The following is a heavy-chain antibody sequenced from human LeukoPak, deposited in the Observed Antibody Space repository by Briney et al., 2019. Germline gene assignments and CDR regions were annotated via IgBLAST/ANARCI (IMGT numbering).Heavy chain of an antibody. V-gene: IGHV4-31*03. Sequence: SETLSLTCTVSGGSISSGGYYWSWIRQHPGKGLEWIGYIYYSGSTYYNPSLKSRVTISVDTSKNQFSLKLSSVTAADTAVYYCARDAKWSSGYRDAFDIWGQGTMVTVSS. CDR3: ARDAKWSSGYRDAFDI. CDR2: IYYSGST. CDR1: GGSISSGGYY. J-gene: IGHJ3*02. D-gene: IGHD3-22*01.